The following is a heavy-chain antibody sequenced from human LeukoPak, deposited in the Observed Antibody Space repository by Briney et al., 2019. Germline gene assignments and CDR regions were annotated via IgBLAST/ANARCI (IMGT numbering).Heavy chain of an antibody. CDR2: IRSNGGSQ. V-gene: IGHV3-23*01. CDR3: AGPRTLTNDF. Sequence: GGSLRLSCAASGFTFSSYWMHWVRQSPGKGLVWVSAIRSNGGSQYYAESVKGRFTISRDNSKNTLYLQMNRLRAEDTAIYYCAGPRTLTNDFWGQGTLVTVSS. J-gene: IGHJ4*02. CDR1: GFTFSSYW.